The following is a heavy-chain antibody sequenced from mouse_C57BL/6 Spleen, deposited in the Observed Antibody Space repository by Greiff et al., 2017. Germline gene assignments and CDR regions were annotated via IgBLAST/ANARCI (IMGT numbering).Heavy chain of an antibody. Sequence: VKLMESGPELVKPGASVKISCKASGYAFSSSWLNWVKQRPGKGLEWIGRIYPGDGDTNYNGKFKGKATLTADKSSSTAYMQLSSLTSEDSAVYFCASLFTTVAPYYFDYWGQGTTLTVSS. V-gene: IGHV1-82*01. CDR3: ASLFTTVAPYYFDY. CDR1: GYAFSSSW. D-gene: IGHD1-1*01. CDR2: IYPGDGDT. J-gene: IGHJ2*01.